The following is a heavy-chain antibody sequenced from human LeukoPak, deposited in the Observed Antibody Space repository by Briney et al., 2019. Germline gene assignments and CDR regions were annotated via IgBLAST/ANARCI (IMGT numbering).Heavy chain of an antibody. Sequence: PSETLSLTCTVSGGSISGSYWSWMRQPPGKGLEWIGYIYYSGSTNHNPSLKSRVTISVDTSKNQFSLKLTSVTAADTAVYYCAGHHGIGFDYWGQGTLVTVSS. CDR1: GGSISGSY. V-gene: IGHV4-59*08. CDR3: AGHHGIGFDY. D-gene: IGHD3-3*02. J-gene: IGHJ4*02. CDR2: IYYSGST.